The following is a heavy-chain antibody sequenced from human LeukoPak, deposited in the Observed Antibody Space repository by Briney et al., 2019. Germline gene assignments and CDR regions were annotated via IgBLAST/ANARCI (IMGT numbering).Heavy chain of an antibody. Sequence: GGSLRLSCAASGFTFDDYAMHWVRHAPGKGLEWVSLISGDGGSTYYADSVKGRFTISRDNSKNSLYLQMNSLRTEDTALYYCAKDIEMATILYYFDYWGQGTLVTVSS. V-gene: IGHV3-43*02. D-gene: IGHD5-24*01. J-gene: IGHJ4*02. CDR3: AKDIEMATILYYFDY. CDR2: ISGDGGST. CDR1: GFTFDDYA.